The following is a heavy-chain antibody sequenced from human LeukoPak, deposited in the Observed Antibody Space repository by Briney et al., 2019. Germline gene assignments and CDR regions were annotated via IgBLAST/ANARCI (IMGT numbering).Heavy chain of an antibody. D-gene: IGHD6-19*01. CDR2: ISYDGSNK. J-gene: IGHJ4*02. CDR1: GFTFSSYG. CDR3: AKGSGYSSGWYFDY. V-gene: IGHV3-30*18. Sequence: QPGGSLRLSCAASGFTFSSYGMHWVRQAPGKGLEWVAVISYDGSNKYYADSVKGRFTISRDNSKNTLYLQMNSLRAEDTAVYYCAKGSGYSSGWYFDYWGQGTLVTVSS.